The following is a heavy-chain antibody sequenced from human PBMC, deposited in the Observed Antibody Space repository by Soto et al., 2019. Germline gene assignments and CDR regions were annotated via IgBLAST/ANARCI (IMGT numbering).Heavy chain of an antibody. D-gene: IGHD3-16*01. CDR2: IIPIFSSR. V-gene: IGHV1-69*01. Sequence: QVQLVQSGAEVKKPGSSVKVSCKTSRDTFNKYAFNWVRQAPGQGLEWMGWIIPIFSSRNYAEKFQGRVTITADESTSPAYMELRSLRFEDTAVYYCARGETYLGGWGQGTTVTVSS. CDR3: ARGETYLGG. CDR1: RDTFNKYA. J-gene: IGHJ6*02.